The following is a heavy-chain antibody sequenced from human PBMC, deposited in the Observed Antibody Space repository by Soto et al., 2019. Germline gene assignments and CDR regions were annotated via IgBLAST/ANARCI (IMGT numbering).Heavy chain of an antibody. CDR2: ISYDGSNK. D-gene: IGHD5-18*01. CDR1: GFTFSSYG. V-gene: IGHV3-30*18. CDR3: AKDEGWIQLTYYGMDV. J-gene: IGHJ6*02. Sequence: GGSLRLSCAASGFTFSSYGMHWVRQAPGKGLEWVAVISYDGSNKYYADSVKGRFTISRDNSKNTLYLQMNSLRAEDTAVYYCAKDEGWIQLTYYGMDVWGQGTTVTVSS.